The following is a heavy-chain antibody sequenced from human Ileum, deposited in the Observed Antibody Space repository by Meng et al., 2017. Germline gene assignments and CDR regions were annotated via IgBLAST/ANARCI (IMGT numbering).Heavy chain of an antibody. CDR3: ARDHWGSLDY. CDR2: GST. D-gene: IGHD7-27*01. Sequence: QTRLQESGPGLVRPSETLSLTCTCSGASVSSSNDGLRVVRHPPGKGLEWIGYGSTNHNPSLKSRVTISVDTSKNQFFLTLNSVTAADTAIYYCARDHWGSLDYWGQGILVTVSS. V-gene: IGHV4-61*01. J-gene: IGHJ4*02. CDR1: GASVSSSNDG.